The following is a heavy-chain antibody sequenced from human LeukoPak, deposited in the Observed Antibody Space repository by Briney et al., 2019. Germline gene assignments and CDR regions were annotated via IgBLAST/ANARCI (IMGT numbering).Heavy chain of an antibody. CDR2: IRYDGSKK. V-gene: IGHV3-30*02. D-gene: IGHD3-10*01. Sequence: GGSLRLSCAASGFTFSSYGMHWVRQAPGKGLEGVAFIRYDGSKKYYADSVKGRFTISRDNSKNTLYLQMNSLRAEDTAVYYCAREYGSGRAFDIWGQGTMVTVSS. CDR1: GFTFSSYG. J-gene: IGHJ3*02. CDR3: AREYGSGRAFDI.